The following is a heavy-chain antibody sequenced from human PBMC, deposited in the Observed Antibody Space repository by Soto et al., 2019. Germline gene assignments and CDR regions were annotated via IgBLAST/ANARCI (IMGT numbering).Heavy chain of an antibody. CDR2: MDPNSGST. D-gene: IGHD3-3*01. V-gene: IGHV1-8*01. CDR1: GYTFTSYD. J-gene: IGHJ6*02. Sequence: QAQLVQSGAEVKKPGASVKVSCKASGYTFTSYDINWVRQAPGQGLEWLGWMDPNSGSTGYAQNFQGRVTMTRNISINTAHMELSSLRSEETAVYYCARERKFDFWRKGLDVWGQGTTVTVSS. CDR3: ARERKFDFWRKGLDV.